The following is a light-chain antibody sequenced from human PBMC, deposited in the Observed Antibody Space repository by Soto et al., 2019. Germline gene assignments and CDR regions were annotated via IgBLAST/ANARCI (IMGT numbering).Light chain of an antibody. Sequence: EIVMTQSPATLSVSPGERATLSCRASQSVSSSLAWYQHKPDQAPRLLIYGASIRATGIPDRFSGSGSGTEFTLTISSLQSEDFAAYYCQQYSNRYTFGQGTKLEIK. CDR2: GAS. CDR3: QQYSNRYT. V-gene: IGKV3D-15*01. J-gene: IGKJ2*01. CDR1: QSVSSS.